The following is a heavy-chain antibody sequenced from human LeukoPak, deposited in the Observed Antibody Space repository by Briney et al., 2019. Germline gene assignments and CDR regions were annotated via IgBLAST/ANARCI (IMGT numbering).Heavy chain of an antibody. D-gene: IGHD5-24*01. V-gene: IGHV3-21*01. CDR2: ISSSSYI. J-gene: IGHJ4*02. Sequence: PGGSLRLSCAASGFTFSSYSMNWVRQAPGKGLEWVSSISSSSYIYYADSVKGRFTISRDNAKNSLYLQMNSLRAEDTAVYYCARDGDGYNIDYWGQGTLVTVSS. CDR3: ARDGDGYNIDY. CDR1: GFTFSSYS.